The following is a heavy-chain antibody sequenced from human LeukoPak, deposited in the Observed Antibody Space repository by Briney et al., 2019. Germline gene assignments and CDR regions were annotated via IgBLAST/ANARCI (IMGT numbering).Heavy chain of an antibody. CDR2: ISGSGGST. CDR1: GFTFSSYA. D-gene: IGHD3-22*01. J-gene: IGHJ4*02. V-gene: IGHV3-23*01. CDR3: AKDHAYDTSGYYYDY. Sequence: PGGSLRLSCAASGFTFSSYAMSWVRQAPGKGLEWVSAISGSGGSTYYADSVKGRFTISRDNSKNTLYLQMNSLRAEDTAVYYCAKDHAYDTSGYYYDYWGQGTLVTVSS.